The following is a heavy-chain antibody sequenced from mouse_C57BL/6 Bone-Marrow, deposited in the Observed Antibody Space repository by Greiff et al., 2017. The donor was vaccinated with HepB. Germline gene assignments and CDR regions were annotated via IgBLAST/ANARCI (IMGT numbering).Heavy chain of an antibody. V-gene: IGHV8-12*01. Sequence: QVTLKESGPGILQSSQTLSLTCSFSGFSLSTSGMGVSWIRQPSGKGLEWLAHIYWEDDKRYNPSLKSRLTLSKDTSRNQVFLKITSVDTADTATYYCARRVPWYYGSREGNYFDYWGQGTTLTVSS. J-gene: IGHJ2*01. CDR3: ARRVPWYYGSREGNYFDY. CDR2: IYWEDDK. D-gene: IGHD1-1*01. CDR1: GFSLSTSGMG.